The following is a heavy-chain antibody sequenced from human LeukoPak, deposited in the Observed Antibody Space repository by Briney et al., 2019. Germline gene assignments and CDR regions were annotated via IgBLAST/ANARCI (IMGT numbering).Heavy chain of an antibody. J-gene: IGHJ4*02. CDR2: IYSGSST. D-gene: IGHD5-12*01. CDR3: AMGAIVATIDY. CDR1: GLTVSSNY. V-gene: IGHV3-66*01. Sequence: GGSLRLSCAASGLTVSSNYMSWVRQAPGKGLEWASLIYSGSSTYYADSVKGRFTISRDKSKNTLYLQMSSLRVEDTAVYYCAMGAIVATIDYWGQGTLVTVSS.